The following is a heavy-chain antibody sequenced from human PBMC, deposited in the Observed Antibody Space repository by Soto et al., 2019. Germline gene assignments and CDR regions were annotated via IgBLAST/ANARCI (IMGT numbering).Heavy chain of an antibody. CDR2: IYSGGST. D-gene: IGHD2-2*01. CDR3: AIERYCSSTSCYGSGNWFAP. J-gene: IGHJ5*02. V-gene: IGHV3-66*01. CDR1: GFTVSSNY. Sequence: EVQLVESGGGLVQPGGSLSLSCAASGFTVSSNYMSWVRQAPGKGLEWVSVIYSGGSTYYADSVKGRFTISRDNSNNTLYLQMNSLRAEDTAVYYCAIERYCSSTSCYGSGNWFAPWGQGTLVTVSS.